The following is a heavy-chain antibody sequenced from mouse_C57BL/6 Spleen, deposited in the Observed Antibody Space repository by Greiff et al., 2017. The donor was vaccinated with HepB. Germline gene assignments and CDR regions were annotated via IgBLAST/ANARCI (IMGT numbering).Heavy chain of an antibody. D-gene: IGHD2-2*01. J-gene: IGHJ3*01. CDR2: IRNKANGYTT. CDR3: ARLYGSRFAY. CDR1: GFTFTDYY. Sequence: EVQVVESGGGLVQPGGSLSLSCAASGFTFTDYYMSWVRQPPGKALEWLGFIRNKANGYTTEYSASVKGRFTISRDNSQSILYLQMNALRAEDSATYYCARLYGSRFAYWGQGTLVTVSA. V-gene: IGHV7-3*01.